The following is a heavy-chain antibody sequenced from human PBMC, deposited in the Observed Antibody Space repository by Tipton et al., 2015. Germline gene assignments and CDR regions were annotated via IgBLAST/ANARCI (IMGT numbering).Heavy chain of an antibody. CDR2: ISSDGGGT. CDR3: AKAPVEYGHYVSGWDH. J-gene: IGHJ4*02. V-gene: IGHV3-23*01. D-gene: IGHD4-17*01. Sequence: SLRLSCAASGFIFSNYGMSWVRQAPGEGLEWVSGISSDGGGTYFADSVKGRFTISRDNSKSTLYLQVNSLRAEDTAVYYCAKAPVEYGHYVSGWDHWGQGTLVTVST. CDR1: GFIFSNYG.